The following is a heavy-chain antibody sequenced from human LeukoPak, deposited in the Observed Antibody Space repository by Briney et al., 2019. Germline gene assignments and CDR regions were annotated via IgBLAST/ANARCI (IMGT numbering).Heavy chain of an antibody. V-gene: IGHV3-23*01. CDR3: AKDGAQDYGDYVPFDY. D-gene: IGHD4-17*01. CDR1: GFTFSSYA. Sequence: PGGSLRLSCAASGFTFSSYAMSWVRQAPGKGLEWVSAISGSGGSTYYADSVKGRFTNSRDNSKNTLYLQMNSLRAEDTAVYYCAKDGAQDYGDYVPFDYWGQGTLVTVSS. J-gene: IGHJ4*02. CDR2: ISGSGGST.